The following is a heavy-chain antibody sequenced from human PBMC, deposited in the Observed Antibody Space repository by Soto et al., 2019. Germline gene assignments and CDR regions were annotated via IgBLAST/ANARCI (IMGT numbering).Heavy chain of an antibody. J-gene: IGHJ4*02. CDR3: ARVRDRIDY. Sequence: SETLSLTCTVSGGYISSGCCSWSWIRQPPGKGLEWIGYIYHSGSTYYNPSLKSRVTISVDRSKNQFSLKLSSVTAADTAVYYCARVRDRIDYWGQETLVTVSS. CDR2: IYHSGST. D-gene: IGHD3-22*01. CDR1: GGYISSGCCS. V-gene: IGHV4-30-2*01.